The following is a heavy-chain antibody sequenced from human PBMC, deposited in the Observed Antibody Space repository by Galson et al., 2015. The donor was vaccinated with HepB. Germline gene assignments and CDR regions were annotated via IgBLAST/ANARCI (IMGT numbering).Heavy chain of an antibody. CDR2: TYYRAKWDN. CDR1: GDSVSTNSAA. V-gene: IGHV6-1*01. CDR3: AREALNWNNVAFNYYGLDV. Sequence: CAISGDSVSTNSAAWNWIRQSPSRGLEWLGRTYYRAKWDNDYAPSVKGRITFKPDTSKNQFSLELKSVSPEDTAVYYCAREALNWNNVAFNYYGLDVWGQGTPVFVSS. J-gene: IGHJ6*02. D-gene: IGHD1/OR15-1a*01.